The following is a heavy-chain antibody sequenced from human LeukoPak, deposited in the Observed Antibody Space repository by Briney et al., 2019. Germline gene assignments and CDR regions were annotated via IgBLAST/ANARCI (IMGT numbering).Heavy chain of an antibody. D-gene: IGHD1-26*01. V-gene: IGHV3-21*01. J-gene: IGHJ3*02. CDR2: ISSSSSYI. CDR1: GFTFSSYS. CDR3: ARDSGSYYSDAFDI. Sequence: GGSLRLSCAASGFTFSSYSMNWVRQAPGKGLEWVSSISSSSSYIYYADSVKGRFTISRDNAKNSLYLQMNSLRAEDTAVYYCARDSGSYYSDAFDIWGQGTMVTVSS.